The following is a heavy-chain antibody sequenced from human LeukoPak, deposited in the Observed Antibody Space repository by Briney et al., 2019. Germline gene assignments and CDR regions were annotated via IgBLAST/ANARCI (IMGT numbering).Heavy chain of an antibody. CDR3: ARAPAWFGELADY. CDR1: GFTFSSYA. J-gene: IGHJ4*02. V-gene: IGHV3-30-3*01. CDR2: ISCDGSNK. D-gene: IGHD3-10*01. Sequence: GGSLRLSCAASGFTFSSYAMHWVRQAPGKGLEWVAVISCDGSNKYYADSVKGRFTISRDNSKNTLYLQMNSLRAEDTAVYYCARAPAWFGELADYWGQGTLVTVSS.